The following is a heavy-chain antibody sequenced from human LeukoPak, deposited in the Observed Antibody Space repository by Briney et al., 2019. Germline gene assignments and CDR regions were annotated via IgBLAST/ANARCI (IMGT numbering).Heavy chain of an antibody. CDR2: IYYSGST. V-gene: IGHV4-61*01. J-gene: IGHJ3*02. Sequence: PSETLSLTCTVSGGSISSSSYYWSWIRQPPGKGLEWIGYIYYSGSTNYNPSLKSRVTISVDTSKNQFSLKLSSVTAADTAVYYCARESSYDYGSTWVAFDIWGQGTMVTVSS. D-gene: IGHD3-16*01. CDR3: ARESSYDYGSTWVAFDI. CDR1: GGSISSSSYY.